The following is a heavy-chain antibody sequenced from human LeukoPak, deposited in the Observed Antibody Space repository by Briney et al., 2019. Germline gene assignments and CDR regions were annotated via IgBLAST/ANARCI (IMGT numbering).Heavy chain of an antibody. Sequence: PSETLSLTRTVSGGSISSSPYWWGWIRQPPGKGLEWIGTIYFSGSTFYHPSLEGRVTISADTSKNQFSLKLASVTAADTAVYYCARRAYGTGFDYWGQGTVVTVSS. D-gene: IGHD3/OR15-3a*01. J-gene: IGHJ4*02. CDR3: ARRAYGTGFDY. CDR1: GGSISSSPYW. CDR2: IYFSGST. V-gene: IGHV4-39*01.